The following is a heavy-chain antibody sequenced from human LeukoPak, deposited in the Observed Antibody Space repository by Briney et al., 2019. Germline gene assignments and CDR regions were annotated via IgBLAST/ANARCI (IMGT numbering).Heavy chain of an antibody. Sequence: ASVKVSCKASVYTFTGYYMHWVRQAPGQGLEWMGWINPNSGGTNYAQKFQGRVTMTRDTSISTAYMELSRLRSDDTAVYYCARGYCSGGSCSPFDYWGQGTLVTVSS. J-gene: IGHJ4*02. CDR1: VYTFTGYY. D-gene: IGHD2-15*01. CDR2: INPNSGGT. V-gene: IGHV1-2*02. CDR3: ARGYCSGGSCSPFDY.